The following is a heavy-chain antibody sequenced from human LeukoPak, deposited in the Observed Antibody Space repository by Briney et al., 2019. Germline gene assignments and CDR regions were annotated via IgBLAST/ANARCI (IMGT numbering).Heavy chain of an antibody. V-gene: IGHV3-74*01. CDR3: ARGPNSNWSGLDF. D-gene: IGHD6-6*01. J-gene: IGHJ4*02. Sequence: GGSLRLSCTASGFSFSGHWMHWARQLPGKGLVWVSRISPTGSTTSYADSEKGRFTVSRDNAKNTLYLQVNNLRAEDTAVYYCARGPNSNWSGLDFWGQGTLLTVSS. CDR2: ISPTGSTT. CDR1: GFSFSGHW.